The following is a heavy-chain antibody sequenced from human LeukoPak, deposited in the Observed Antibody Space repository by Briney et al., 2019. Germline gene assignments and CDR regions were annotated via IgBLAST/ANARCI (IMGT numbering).Heavy chain of an antibody. D-gene: IGHD6-13*01. CDR2: IYYSGST. V-gene: IGHV4-31*03. Sequence: SETLSLTCTVSGGSISSSSYYWGWIRQPPGKGLEWIGYIYYSGSTYYNPSLKSRVTISVDTSKNQFSLKLSSVTAADTAVYYCAREGEPGYSSSDAFDIWGQGTMVTASS. CDR3: AREGEPGYSSSDAFDI. CDR1: GGSISSSSYY. J-gene: IGHJ3*02.